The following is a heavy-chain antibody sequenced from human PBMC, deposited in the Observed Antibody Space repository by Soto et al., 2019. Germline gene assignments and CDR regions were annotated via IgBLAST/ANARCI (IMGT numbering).Heavy chain of an antibody. D-gene: IGHD5-18*01. CDR1: GFTFSSYG. Sequence: GGSLRLSCTASGFTFSSYGMHWVRQAPGTGLEWVALISHDGSNQYYADSVKGRFTISRDNFKNSLYLQMNSLRAEDTAVYYCARGYSYTHPVFDYWGLGTLVTVSS. CDR2: ISHDGSNQ. J-gene: IGHJ4*02. CDR3: ARGYSYTHPVFDY. V-gene: IGHV3-30*03.